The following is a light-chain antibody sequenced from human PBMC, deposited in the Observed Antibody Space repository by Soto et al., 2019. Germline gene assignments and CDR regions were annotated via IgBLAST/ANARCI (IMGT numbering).Light chain of an antibody. J-gene: IGKJ2*01. V-gene: IGKV1-39*01. CDR2: AAS. CDR3: QQSYTTPYT. CDR1: QSISNY. Sequence: DIPMTQSPSSLSASVGDRVTITCRADQSISNYVNWYQQRPGRAPALLIYAASSLQSGVPSRFSGSGSGTDFTLTISRLQPEDLASYYCQQSYTTPYTFGQGTKLQI.